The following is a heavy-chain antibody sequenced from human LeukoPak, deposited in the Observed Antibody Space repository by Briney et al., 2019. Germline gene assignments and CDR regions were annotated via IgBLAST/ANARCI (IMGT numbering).Heavy chain of an antibody. J-gene: IGHJ5*02. CDR3: ARSIAVAGTGWFDP. D-gene: IGHD6-19*01. Sequence: SQTLSLTCTVSGGSISSADYYWIWIRQPPGKGLEWIGYIYYSGSTYYNPSLKSRVTISVDTSKNQFSLKLSSVTAADTAMYYCARSIAVAGTGWFDPWGQGTLVTVSS. CDR1: GGSISSADYY. V-gene: IGHV4-30-4*01. CDR2: IYYSGST.